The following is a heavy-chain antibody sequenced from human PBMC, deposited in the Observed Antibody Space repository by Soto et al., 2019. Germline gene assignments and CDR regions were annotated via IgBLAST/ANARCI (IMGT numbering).Heavy chain of an antibody. J-gene: IGHJ4*02. CDR1: GFTFSDYY. CDR2: ISNSDYTT. D-gene: IGHD2-15*01. Sequence: QVPLVESGGGLVKPGGSLRLSCVASGFTFSDYYMGWIRQAPGKGLEWVSYISNSDYTTYYADSVKGRFTISRDNAKNSLYLQLNGLRVEDTAVYYCASGKWSLDYWGQGTLVTASS. V-gene: IGHV3-11*01. CDR3: ASGKWSLDY.